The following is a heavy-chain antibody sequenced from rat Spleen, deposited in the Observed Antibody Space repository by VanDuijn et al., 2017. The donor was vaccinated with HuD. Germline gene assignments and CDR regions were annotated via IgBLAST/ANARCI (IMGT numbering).Heavy chain of an antibody. D-gene: IGHD1-6*01. J-gene: IGHJ1*01. CDR1: GYTITSGYD. Sequence: EIQLQESGPGLVKPSQSLSLTCSVTGYTITSGYDWSWIRKFPGNKMEWMGYISYSGSTNYNPSLKSRISITRDTSKNQFFLQVNSVTTEDTATYYCARAYYGYWFFDFWGPGTMVTVSS. CDR3: ARAYYGYWFFDF. V-gene: IGHV3-4*01. CDR2: ISYSGST.